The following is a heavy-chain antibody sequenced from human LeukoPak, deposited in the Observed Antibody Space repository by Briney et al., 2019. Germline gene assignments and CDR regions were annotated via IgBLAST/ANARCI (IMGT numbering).Heavy chain of an antibody. CDR3: TTAITDYVWGSYRSNDY. CDR2: IKSKTDGGTT. CDR1: GFSFKNAR. V-gene: IGHV3-15*07. J-gene: IGHJ4*02. Sequence: PGGSLRLSCVMSGFSFKNARMNWVRQAPGKGLEGVGRIKSKTDGGTTDYVAPVKGRFTISRDDSKNTLYLQMNSLKTEDTAVYYCTTAITDYVWGSYRSNDYWGQGTLVTVSS. D-gene: IGHD3-16*02.